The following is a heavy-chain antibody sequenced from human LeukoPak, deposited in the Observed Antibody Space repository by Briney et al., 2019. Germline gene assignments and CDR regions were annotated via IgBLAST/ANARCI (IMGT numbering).Heavy chain of an antibody. J-gene: IGHJ4*02. CDR2: IYYSGST. V-gene: IGHV4-39*01. CDR1: GGSISSSSYY. Sequence: SETLSLTCTVSGGSISSSSYYWGWIRQPPGKGLEWIGSIYYSGSTYYNPSLKSRVTISVDTSKNPFSLKLSSVTAADTAVYYCARRYYDSSGYIFDYWGQGTLVTVSS. D-gene: IGHD3-22*01. CDR3: ARRYYDSSGYIFDY.